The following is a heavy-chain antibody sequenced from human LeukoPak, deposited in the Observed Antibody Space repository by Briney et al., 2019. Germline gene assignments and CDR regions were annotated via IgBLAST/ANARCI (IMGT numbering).Heavy chain of an antibody. CDR2: ISYDGSNK. D-gene: IGHD5-12*01. CDR3: ARDRGGYGDFDY. J-gene: IGHJ4*02. Sequence: GGSLRLSCAASGFTFSSYGMHWVRQAPGKGLEWVAVISYDGSNKYYADSVKGRFTISRDNSKNTLYLQMNSLRAEDTAVYYCARDRGGYGDFDYWGQGTLVTVSS. V-gene: IGHV3-30*03. CDR1: GFTFSSYG.